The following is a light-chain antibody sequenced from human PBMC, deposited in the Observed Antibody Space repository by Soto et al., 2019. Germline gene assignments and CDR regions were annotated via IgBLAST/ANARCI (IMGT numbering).Light chain of an antibody. V-gene: IGKV1-9*01. J-gene: IGKJ5*01. CDR1: QGISSY. CDR3: QQFNSYPSG. CDR2: DAS. Sequence: DIQMTQSPSTLSASVGDRVTITCRASQGISSYLAWYQQKPGKGPKIMIYDASTLQSGVPSRFRGSGSGTEFTLTISSLKPEDFATYNCQQFNSYPSGFGQGTRLEIK.